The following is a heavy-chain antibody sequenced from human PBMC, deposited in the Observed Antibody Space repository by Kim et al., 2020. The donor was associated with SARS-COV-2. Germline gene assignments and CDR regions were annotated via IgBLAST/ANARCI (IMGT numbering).Heavy chain of an antibody. V-gene: IGHV3-33*06. CDR3: AKDRSQQLALGYFDL. CDR2: IWYDGSNK. D-gene: IGHD6-13*01. J-gene: IGHJ2*01. CDR1: GFTFSSYG. Sequence: GGSLRLSCAASGFTFSSYGMHWVRQAPGKGLEWVAVIWYDGSNKFHAESVKGRFTISRDNSKNTLYLQMNSLRADDTAVYYCAKDRSQQLALGYFDLWGRGTLVTVSS.